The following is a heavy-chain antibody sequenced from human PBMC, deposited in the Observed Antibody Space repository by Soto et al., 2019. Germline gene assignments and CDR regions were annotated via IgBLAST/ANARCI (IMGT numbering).Heavy chain of an antibody. CDR1: GFTFSNAW. Sequence: GGSLRLSCAASGFTFSNAWMNWVRQAPGKGLEWVGRIKSKTDGGTTDYAAPVKGRFTISRDDSKNTLYLQMNSLKTEDTAVYYCTKVSPGQQVPAAKHGYSSSWEYFQHWGQGTLVTVSS. CDR3: TKVSPGQQVPAAKHGYSSSWEYFQH. V-gene: IGHV3-15*07. CDR2: IKSKTDGGTT. D-gene: IGHD6-13*01. J-gene: IGHJ1*01.